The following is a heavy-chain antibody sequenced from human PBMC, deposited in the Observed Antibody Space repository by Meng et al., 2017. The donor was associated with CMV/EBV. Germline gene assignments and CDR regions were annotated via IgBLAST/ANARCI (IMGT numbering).Heavy chain of an antibody. CDR2: IRYDGSNI. J-gene: IGHJ6*02. CDR1: GFTFSSYG. D-gene: IGHD6-6*01. CDR3: ATWPYSSSYYYYGMDV. V-gene: IGHV3-30*02. Sequence: GGSLRLSCAASGFTFSSYGMHWVRQAPGKGLEWVAFIRYDGSNIYYADSVKGRFTISRDNSKNTLYLQMNSLRAEDTAVYYCATWPYSSSYYYYGMDVWGQGTTVTVSS.